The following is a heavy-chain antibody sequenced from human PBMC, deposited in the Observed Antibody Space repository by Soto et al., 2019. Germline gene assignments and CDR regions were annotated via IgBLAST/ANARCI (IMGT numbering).Heavy chain of an antibody. V-gene: IGHV3-23*01. Sequence: EVQFLESGGGLAQPGGTLRLSCAASGFAFNNFAMTWVRQAPGKGLEWVSGISGRGTSTYYADSVKGRFTISRDNSKSVVYFEMNRLRPEDTAVYYCARGQGGSCTSGSCYFVHWGQGSLVTVTS. D-gene: IGHD2-15*01. CDR3: ARGQGGSCTSGSCYFVH. CDR1: GFAFNNFA. J-gene: IGHJ4*02. CDR2: ISGRGTST.